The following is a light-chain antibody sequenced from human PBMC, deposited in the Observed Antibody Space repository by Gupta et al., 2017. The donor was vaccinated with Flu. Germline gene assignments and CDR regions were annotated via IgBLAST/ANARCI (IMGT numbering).Light chain of an antibody. CDR2: MAS. CDR1: QSIRNW. J-gene: IGKJ2*01. Sequence: PSTLSASVGDRVSITSRASQSIRNWMDWYQQKPGKAPSLLIYMASNLESGVPKRFSGSGSGTEFTLTISSLQPDDFATYYCQQYDTYSATFGQGTKLEI. V-gene: IGKV1-5*03. CDR3: QQYDTYSAT.